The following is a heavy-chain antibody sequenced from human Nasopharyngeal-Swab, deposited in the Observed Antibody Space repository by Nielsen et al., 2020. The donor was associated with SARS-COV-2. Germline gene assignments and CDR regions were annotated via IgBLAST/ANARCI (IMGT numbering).Heavy chain of an antibody. D-gene: IGHD3-16*01. CDR3: ARDAGGLGGGY. CDR1: GFTFSSYG. Sequence: GESLKISCAASGFTFSSYGMHWVRQAPGKGLEWVAVIWYDGSNKYYADSVKGRFTISRDNSKNTLYLQMNSLRAEDTAVYYCARDAGGLGGGYWGQGTLVTVSS. CDR2: IWYDGSNK. V-gene: IGHV3-33*01. J-gene: IGHJ4*02.